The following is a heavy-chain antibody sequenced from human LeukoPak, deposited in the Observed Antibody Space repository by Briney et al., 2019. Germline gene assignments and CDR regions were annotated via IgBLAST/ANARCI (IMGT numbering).Heavy chain of an antibody. D-gene: IGHD2-21*01. J-gene: IGHJ4*02. Sequence: PGESLRLSCAASGFTFSNVWMSWVRQVPGKGLERVGRIRRKTDGETTDHAAPVKGRFTISRDDSKNTLYLQVNSLKTEDTAVYYCVTDLVIKGYFDYWGQGALVTVSS. CDR1: GFTFSNVW. CDR3: VTDLVIKGYFDY. V-gene: IGHV3-15*01. CDR2: IRRKTDGETT.